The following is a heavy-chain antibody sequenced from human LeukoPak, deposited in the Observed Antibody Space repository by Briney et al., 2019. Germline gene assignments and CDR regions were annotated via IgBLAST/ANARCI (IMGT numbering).Heavy chain of an antibody. CDR1: GFTFSSYS. CDR3: ARDGGYSGYGLAY. D-gene: IGHD5-12*01. Sequence: PGGSLRLSCAASGFTFSSYSMNWVRQAPGKGLEWVSSISSSSSYIYYADSVKGRFTISRDNAKNSLYLQMNSLRAEDTAVYYCARDGGYSGYGLAYWGQGTLVTVSS. J-gene: IGHJ4*02. V-gene: IGHV3-21*01. CDR2: ISSSSSYI.